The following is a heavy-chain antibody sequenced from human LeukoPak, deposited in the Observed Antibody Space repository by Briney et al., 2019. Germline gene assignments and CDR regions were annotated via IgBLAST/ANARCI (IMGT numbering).Heavy chain of an antibody. D-gene: IGHD3-10*01. CDR3: ARDKERHRLLWFGELSP. J-gene: IGHJ5*02. V-gene: IGHV3-33*01. CDR2: IWYDGSNK. CDR1: GFTFSSYG. Sequence: GRSLRLSCAASGFTFSSYGMHWVRQAPGKGLEWVAVIWYDGSNKYYADSVKGRFTTSRDNSRNTLYLQMNSLRAEDTAVYYCARDKERHRLLWFGELSPWGQGTLVTVSS.